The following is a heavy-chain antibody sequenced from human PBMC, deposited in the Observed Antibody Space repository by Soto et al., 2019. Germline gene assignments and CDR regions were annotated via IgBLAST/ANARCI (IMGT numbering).Heavy chain of an antibody. CDR1: GFTFSTYP. Sequence: EVQVSVSGGGLVQPGGSLRLSCVASGFTFSTYPMTWVRQVPGKGLEWVSGISGSGGTAYYADSVKGRFTISRDHSRNMLYLQMASLTAEATAVSYCAKVPTTPVCYYDYWGQGTLVNVSS. CDR3: AKVPTTPVCYYDY. J-gene: IGHJ4*02. V-gene: IGHV3-23*01. D-gene: IGHD3-10*01. CDR2: ISGSGGTA.